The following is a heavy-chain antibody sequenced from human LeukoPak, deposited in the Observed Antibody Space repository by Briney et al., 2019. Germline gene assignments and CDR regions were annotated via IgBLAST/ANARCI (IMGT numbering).Heavy chain of an antibody. Sequence: ASVKVSCKASGHTFTGYYMHWVRQAPGQGLEWMGWINPNSGGTNYAQKFQGRVTMTRDTSISTAYMGLSRLRSDDTAVYYCARGGGIAARPGAYWGQGTLVTVSS. J-gene: IGHJ4*02. CDR3: ARGGGIAARPGAY. D-gene: IGHD6-6*01. CDR1: GHTFTGYY. CDR2: INPNSGGT. V-gene: IGHV1-2*02.